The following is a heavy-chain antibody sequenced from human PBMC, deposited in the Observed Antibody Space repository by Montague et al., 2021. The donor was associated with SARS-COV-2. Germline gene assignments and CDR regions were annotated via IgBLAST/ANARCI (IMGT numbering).Heavy chain of an antibody. D-gene: IGHD2-2*01. Sequence: SETLSLTCAVSGGSISSSNWWSWVRQPPGEGLEWIGEIYHSGSTNYNPSLKSRVTISVDKSKNQFSLKLSSVTAADTAVYYCARRYCSSTSCPNWFDPWGQGTLVTVSS. CDR1: GGSISSSNW. V-gene: IGHV4-4*02. CDR2: IYHSGST. CDR3: ARRYCSSTSCPNWFDP. J-gene: IGHJ5*02.